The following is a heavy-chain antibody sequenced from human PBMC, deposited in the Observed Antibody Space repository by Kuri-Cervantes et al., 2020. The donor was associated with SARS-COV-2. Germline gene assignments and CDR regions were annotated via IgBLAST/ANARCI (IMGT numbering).Heavy chain of an antibody. CDR1: GFTLSACD. J-gene: IGHJ2*01. CDR2: IATSGDT. D-gene: IGHD3-10*01. V-gene: IGHV3-13*01. CDR3: VREAPGSASGITSFDL. Sequence: GASLRLSCAASGFTLSACDMHWVRQVTGKGLEWVSTIATSGDTYYLNSVKGRFTISRESARNSLYLQMNSLRVEDTAVYYCVREAPGSASGITSFDLWGRGTLVTVSS.